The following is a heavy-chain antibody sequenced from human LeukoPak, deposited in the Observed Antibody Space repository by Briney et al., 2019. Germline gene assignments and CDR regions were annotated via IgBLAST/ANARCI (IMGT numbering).Heavy chain of an antibody. J-gene: IGHJ4*02. CDR1: RYVFCSYG. D-gene: IGHD3-22*01. V-gene: IGHV3-30*18. CDR2: ISLDGNGK. Sequence: RGSLRLSRAASRYVFCSYGMYSVRPTPGKGRWWVALISLDGNGKCAGVCVKDLYTIYRDNPKNTVYLQMNSLRAKHTDVYFCAKDHMWSIGACQYVSSGYYPDYWGQGTLVTVSS. CDR3: AKDHMWSIGACQYVSSGYYPDY.